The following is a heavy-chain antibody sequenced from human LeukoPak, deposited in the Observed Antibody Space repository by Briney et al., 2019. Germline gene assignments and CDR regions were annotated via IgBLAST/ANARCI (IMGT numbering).Heavy chain of an antibody. V-gene: IGHV4-39*01. D-gene: IGHD2-2*01. Sequence: PSETLSLTCTVSGGSISSSSYYWGWIRQPPGKGLEWIGSIYYSGSTYYNPSLKSRVTISVDTSKNQFSLKLSSVTAADTAVYYCARIRDDIVVVPAAPNPGLDYWGQGTLVTVSS. CDR1: GGSISSSSYY. CDR2: IYYSGST. J-gene: IGHJ4*02. CDR3: ARIRDDIVVVPAAPNPGLDY.